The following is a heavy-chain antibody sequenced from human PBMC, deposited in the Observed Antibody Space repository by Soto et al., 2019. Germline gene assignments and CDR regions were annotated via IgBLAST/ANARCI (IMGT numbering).Heavy chain of an antibody. CDR2: INPNSGGT. D-gene: IGHD2-2*01. J-gene: IGHJ4*02. CDR1: GYTFTGYY. CDR3: ARDRGRNIVVLPAAPSFD. V-gene: IGHV1-2*02. Sequence: QVQLVRSGAEVKKAGASVKVSCKASGYTFTGYYMHWVRQAPGQGLEWMGWINPNSGGTNYAQKFQGRVTMTRDTSIITAYMELSRLRDDDTAVYYCARDRGRNIVVLPAAPSFDWGQGTLVTVSS.